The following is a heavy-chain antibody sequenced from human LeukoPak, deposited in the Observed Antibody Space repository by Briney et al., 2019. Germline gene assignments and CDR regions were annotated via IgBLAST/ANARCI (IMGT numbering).Heavy chain of an antibody. CDR1: GYSFTSYW. J-gene: IGHJ2*01. CDR2: IYPGDSDT. CDR3: ASLYVDDSGGSYFDL. D-gene: IGHD3-22*01. V-gene: IGHV5-51*01. Sequence: PGESLKISCKCSGYSFTSYWIGWVRQMRGKGLEWMGIIYPGDSDTRYSPSFQGQVTISADKSISTSYLQWSSLKASDTAMYFGASLYVDDSGGSYFDLWGRGTLVTVSS.